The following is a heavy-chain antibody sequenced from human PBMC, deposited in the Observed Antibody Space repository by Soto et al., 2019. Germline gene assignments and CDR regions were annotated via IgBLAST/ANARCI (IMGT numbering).Heavy chain of an antibody. J-gene: IGHJ4*02. CDR3: PTGAVHFYGSGGYLWDN. D-gene: IGHD3-10*01. CDR1: GFSFSSAW. CDR2: IKSSSSGETT. V-gene: IGHV3-15*07. Sequence: EVQLVESGGDLVKPGGSLRLSCAASGFSFSSAWMNWVRQAPGKGLEWVGRIKSSSSGETTDYTAHVKGRFTISRDASKNTLYLRMNSLKTEDTDLYNCPTGAVHFYGSGGYLWDNWGQGTLVTVSS.